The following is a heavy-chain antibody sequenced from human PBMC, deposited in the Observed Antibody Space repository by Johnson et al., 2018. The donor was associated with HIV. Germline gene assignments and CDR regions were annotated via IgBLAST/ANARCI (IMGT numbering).Heavy chain of an antibody. CDR3: ARDRADSSSWFTAFDI. CDR1: GFTFSSYA. Sequence: VQVVESGGGVVQPGRSLRLSCGASGFTFSSYAMHWVRQAPGKGLEWVAVISYVGSNKYYADSVKGRFTISRDNSKNTLYLQMNSLRAEDTAVYYCARDRADSSSWFTAFDIWGQGTMVTVSS. J-gene: IGHJ3*02. CDR2: ISYVGSNK. V-gene: IGHV3-30*04. D-gene: IGHD6-13*01.